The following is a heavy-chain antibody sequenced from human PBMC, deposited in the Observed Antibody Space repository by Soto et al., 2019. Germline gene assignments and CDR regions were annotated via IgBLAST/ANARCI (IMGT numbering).Heavy chain of an antibody. CDR1: GYTLTELS. Sequence: ASVKVSCKVSGYTLTELSMHWVRQAPGKGLEWMGGFDPEDGETIYAQKFQGRVTMTEDTSTDTAYMELSSLRSEDTAVYYCATMRPGKATLYYYYGMDVWGQGTTVTVSS. CDR3: ATMRPGKATLYYYYGMDV. D-gene: IGHD5-12*01. V-gene: IGHV1-24*01. CDR2: FDPEDGET. J-gene: IGHJ6*02.